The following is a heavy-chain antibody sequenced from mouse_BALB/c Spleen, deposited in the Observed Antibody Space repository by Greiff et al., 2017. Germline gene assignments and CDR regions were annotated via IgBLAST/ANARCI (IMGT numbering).Heavy chain of an antibody. CDR3: ARNDGSSYVGYAMDY. CDR1: GYTFTSYT. V-gene: IGHV1-4*01. J-gene: IGHJ4*01. D-gene: IGHD1-1*01. Sequence: QVQLQQSGAELARPGASVKMSCKASGYTFTSYTMHWVKQRPGQGLEWIGYINPSSGYTNYNQKFKDKATLTADKSSSTAYMQLSSLTSEDSAVYYCARNDGSSYVGYAMDYWGQGTSVTVSS. CDR2: INPSSGYT.